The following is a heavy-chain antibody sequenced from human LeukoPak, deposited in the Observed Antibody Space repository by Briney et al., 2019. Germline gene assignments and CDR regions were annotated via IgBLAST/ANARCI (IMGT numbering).Heavy chain of an antibody. CDR1: GGSISSYY. J-gene: IGHJ4*02. CDR2: IYYSGST. CDR3: ARLDNRRDGSYYFDY. Sequence: SETLSLTCTVSGGSISSYYWSWIRQPPGKGLERIGYIYYSGSTNYNPSLKSRVTISVDTSKNQFSLKLSSVTAADTAVYYCARLDNRRDGSYYFDYWGQGTLVTVSS. V-gene: IGHV4-59*08. D-gene: IGHD2-2*03.